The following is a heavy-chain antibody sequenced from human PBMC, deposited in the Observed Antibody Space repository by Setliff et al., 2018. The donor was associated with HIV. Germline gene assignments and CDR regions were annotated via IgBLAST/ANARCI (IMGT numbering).Heavy chain of an antibody. CDR2: ITHTRAT. J-gene: IGHJ4*02. CDR1: GESLSGYY. CDR3: VRGANFYTPRKRIFDH. V-gene: IGHV4-34*01. Sequence: KPSETLSLTCAVYGESLSGYYWSWIRQPPGKGLEWIGDITHTRATNYNPSLQSRVTISVDTSKNQVSLKLNSVTAADSAVYYCVRGANFYTPRKRIFDHWGQG. D-gene: IGHD3-3*01.